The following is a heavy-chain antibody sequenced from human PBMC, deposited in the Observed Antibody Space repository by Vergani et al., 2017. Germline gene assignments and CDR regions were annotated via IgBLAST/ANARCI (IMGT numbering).Heavy chain of an antibody. V-gene: IGHV4-59*13. Sequence: QVQLEESGPGLVKPSETLSLTCTVSGGSFNTYYWSWIRQSPGKGLEWIGYIYSTGSTKYNPSLNSRVTMSVDTSKNQFSLKLRSVTAADTSVYYCARRSGIVYDICSGTQYFFDVWCQGTLVTVSS. J-gene: IGHJ4*02. CDR2: IYSTGST. CDR3: ARRSGIVYDICSGTQYFFDV. CDR1: GGSFNTYY. D-gene: IGHD3-3*01.